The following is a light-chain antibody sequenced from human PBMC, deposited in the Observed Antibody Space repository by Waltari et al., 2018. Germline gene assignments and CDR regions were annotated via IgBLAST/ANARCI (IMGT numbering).Light chain of an antibody. CDR2: RNN. CDR3: AAWDDSLSGRV. V-gene: IGLV1-47*01. CDR1: RSNIGSNY. Sequence: QSVLTQPPSASGTPGQRVTISCSGSRSNIGSNYVYWYQQVPGTAPKLLIYRNNQRPLGVPDRFSGSKSGTSASLAISGLRSEDEVDYCCAAWDDSLSGRVFGGGTKVTVL. J-gene: IGLJ3*02.